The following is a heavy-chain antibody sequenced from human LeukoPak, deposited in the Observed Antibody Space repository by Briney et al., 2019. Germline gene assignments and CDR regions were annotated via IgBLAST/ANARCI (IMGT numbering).Heavy chain of an antibody. J-gene: IGHJ4*02. CDR3: ANLPL. V-gene: IGHV3-30*18. CDR1: GFTFSGSA. CDR2: ISYDGSNK. Sequence: GGSLRLSCAASGFTFSGSAIHWVRQAPGKGLEWVAVISYDGSNKYYADSVKGRFTISRDNSKNTLYLQMNSLRPEDAAVYYCANLPLWGQGTLVTVSS.